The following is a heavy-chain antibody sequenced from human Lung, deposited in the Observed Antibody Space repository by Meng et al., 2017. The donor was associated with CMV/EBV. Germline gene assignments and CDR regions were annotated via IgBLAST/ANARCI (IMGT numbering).Heavy chain of an antibody. D-gene: IGHD3-10*02. J-gene: IGHJ5*02. CDR2: ISNSGTTI. Sequence: GESXKISCAASGFTFSDYYMSWIRQAPGKGLEWFSYISNSGTTIYYTDPVKGRFTISRDNAENSLYLQMNSLRVEDTAVYYCARARDRSVPGRFDPWGQGTLVTVSS. CDR3: ARARDRSVPGRFDP. V-gene: IGHV3-11*01. CDR1: GFTFSDYY.